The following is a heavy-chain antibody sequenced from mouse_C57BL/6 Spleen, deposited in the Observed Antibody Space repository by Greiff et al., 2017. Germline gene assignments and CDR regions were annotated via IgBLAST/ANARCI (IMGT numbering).Heavy chain of an antibody. CDR2: IDPSDSYT. J-gene: IGHJ4*01. Sequence: QVQLQQPGAELVRPGTSVKLSCKASGYTFTSYWMNWVKQRPGQGLEWIGVIDPSDSYTNYNQKFKGKATLTVDTSSSTAYMQLSSLTSEDSAVYFCARGKELRNFAMDYWGQGTSVTVSS. CDR1: GYTFTSYW. V-gene: IGHV1-59*01. CDR3: ARGKELRNFAMDY. D-gene: IGHD1-1*01.